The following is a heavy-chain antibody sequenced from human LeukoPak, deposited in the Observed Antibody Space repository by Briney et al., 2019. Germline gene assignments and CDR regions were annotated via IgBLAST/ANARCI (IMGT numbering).Heavy chain of an antibody. V-gene: IGHV3-30*18. Sequence: GGSLRLSCAASGFTFSSYGMHWVRQAPGKGLEWVAVISYDGSNKYYADSVKGRFTISRDNSKNTLYLQMNSLRAEDTAVYYCAKDYYGGNPDYWRQGTLVTVSS. J-gene: IGHJ4*02. CDR2: ISYDGSNK. D-gene: IGHD4-23*01. CDR3: AKDYYGGNPDY. CDR1: GFTFSSYG.